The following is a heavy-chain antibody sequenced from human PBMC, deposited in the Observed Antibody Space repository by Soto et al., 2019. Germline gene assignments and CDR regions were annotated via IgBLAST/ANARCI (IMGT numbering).Heavy chain of an antibody. CDR2: INAGNGHT. CDR3: ARGRWTQTTADYYLDY. CDR1: GYTFTKYA. J-gene: IGHJ4*02. D-gene: IGHD1-1*01. Sequence: QVHLVQSATEVEMPGASVKLSCKASGYTFTKYAIHWVRQAPGQRLEWMVWINAGNGHTKYSQKFQGRVTVTRDPSATTAYMELSSLRSEDTAVYYCARGRWTQTTADYYLDYWGQGTLVTVSS. V-gene: IGHV1-3*01.